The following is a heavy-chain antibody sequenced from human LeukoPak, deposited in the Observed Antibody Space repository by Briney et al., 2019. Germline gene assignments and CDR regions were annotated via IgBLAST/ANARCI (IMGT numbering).Heavy chain of an antibody. CDR1: GGTFSSHT. D-gene: IGHD6-13*01. CDR3: ATHSSSWYYFDY. J-gene: IGHJ4*02. Sequence: SVKVSCKASGGTFSSHTISWVRQAPGQGLEWMGRIIPILGIANYAQKFQGRVTITADKSTSTAYMELSSLRSEDTAVYYCATHSSSWYYFDYWGQGTLLTVSS. CDR2: IIPILGIA. V-gene: IGHV1-69*02.